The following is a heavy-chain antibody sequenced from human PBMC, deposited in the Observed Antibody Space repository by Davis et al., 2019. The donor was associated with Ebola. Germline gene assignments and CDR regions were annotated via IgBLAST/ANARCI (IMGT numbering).Heavy chain of an antibody. CDR1: GFTFSSFA. D-gene: IGHD3-22*01. Sequence: GGSLRLSCSASGFTFSSFAMHWVRQAPGKGLKYVSAISSSGGSTYYADSVKGRFTISRDSSKNTLHLQMSSLRAEDMAVYYCAKGVDRDYWGQGTLVTVSS. CDR3: AKGVDRDY. V-gene: IGHV3-64D*06. CDR2: ISSSGGST. J-gene: IGHJ4*02.